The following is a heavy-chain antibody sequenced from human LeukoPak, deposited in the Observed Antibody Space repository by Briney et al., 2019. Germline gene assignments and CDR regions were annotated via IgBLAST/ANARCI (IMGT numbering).Heavy chain of an antibody. CDR2: IYYSGST. CDR1: GGPISSSSYY. V-gene: IGHV4-39*01. CDR3: ARHRKYYDILTGYYEGAFDI. D-gene: IGHD3-9*01. J-gene: IGHJ3*02. Sequence: PSETLSLTCTVSGGPISSSSYYWGWTRQPPGKGLEWFGSIYYSGSTYYNPSLKSRVTISVDTYKNQFSLKLSSVTAADTAVYYCARHRKYYDILTGYYEGAFDIWGQGTMVTVSS.